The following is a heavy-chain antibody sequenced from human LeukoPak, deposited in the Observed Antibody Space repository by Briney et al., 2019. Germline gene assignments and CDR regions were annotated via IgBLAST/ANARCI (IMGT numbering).Heavy chain of an antibody. V-gene: IGHV3-48*01. J-gene: IGHJ4*02. CDR1: GFTFSTYS. CDR3: ARDGPYYYDSSGYYFDY. CDR2: ISSNSRAT. D-gene: IGHD3-22*01. Sequence: GGSLRLSCVASGFTFSTYSFNWVRQAPGKGLEWVSYISSNSRATYYADSVRGRFTISRDNAKNSLYLQMNGLRFEDTVRYYCARDGPYYYDSSGYYFDYWGQGALVTVSS.